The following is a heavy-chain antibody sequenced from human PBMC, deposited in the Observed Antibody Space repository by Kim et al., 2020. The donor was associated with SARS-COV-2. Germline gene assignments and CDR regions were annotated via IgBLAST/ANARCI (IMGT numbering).Heavy chain of an antibody. V-gene: IGHV3-30-3*01. CDR3: ADSHDYDYYYGMDV. CDR2: ISYDGSNK. D-gene: IGHD2-15*01. CDR1: GFTFSSYA. J-gene: IGHJ6*02. Sequence: GGSLRLSCAASGFTFSSYAMHWVRQAPGKGLEWVAVISYDGSNKYYADSVKGRFTISRDNSKNTLYLQMNSLRAEDTAVYYCADSHDYDYYYGMDVWGQGTTVTVSS.